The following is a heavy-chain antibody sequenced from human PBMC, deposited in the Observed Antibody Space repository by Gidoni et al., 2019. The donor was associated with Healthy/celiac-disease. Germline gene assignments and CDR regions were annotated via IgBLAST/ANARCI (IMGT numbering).Heavy chain of an antibody. CDR2: INHSGST. J-gene: IGHJ5*02. CDR3: ARPSIDYDYVWGSYRPEGWFDP. Sequence: QVQLQQSGAGLLKPSETLSLTCAVYGGSFSGYYWSWIRQPPGKGLEWIGEINHSGSTNYNPSLKSRVTISVDTSKNQFSLKLSSVTAADTAVYYCARPSIDYDYVWGSYRPEGWFDPWGQGTLVTVSS. CDR1: GGSFSGYY. D-gene: IGHD3-16*02. V-gene: IGHV4-34*01.